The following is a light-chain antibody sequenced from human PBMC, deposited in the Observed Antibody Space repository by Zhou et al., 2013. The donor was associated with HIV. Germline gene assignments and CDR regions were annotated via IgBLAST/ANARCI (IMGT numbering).Light chain of an antibody. V-gene: IGKV1-39*01. CDR3: QQSYSAWT. CDR2: ATS. J-gene: IGKJ1*01. CDR1: QNINSW. Sequence: DIQMTQSPSTLSASVGDRVTITCRASQNINSWLAWYQQKPGKAPKLLIYATSNLQSGVPSRFSGSGSGTDFTLTINSLQPEDFATYYCQQSYSAWTFGQGTKVEVK.